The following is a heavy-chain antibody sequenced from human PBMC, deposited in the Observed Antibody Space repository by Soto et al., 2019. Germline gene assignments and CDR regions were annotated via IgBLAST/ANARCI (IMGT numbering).Heavy chain of an antibody. J-gene: IGHJ4*02. D-gene: IGHD6-13*01. CDR2: ISSSSSYI. CDR1: GFTFSSYS. Sequence: GGSLRLSCAASGFTFSSYSMNWVRQAPGKGLEWVSSISSSSSYIYYGYSVKGRFTISRDNAKNSLYLQMNSLSAEDTAVYYCARDMFAMAAAWGRGIDYWGQGTLVTVSS. CDR3: ARDMFAMAAAWGRGIDY. V-gene: IGHV3-21*01.